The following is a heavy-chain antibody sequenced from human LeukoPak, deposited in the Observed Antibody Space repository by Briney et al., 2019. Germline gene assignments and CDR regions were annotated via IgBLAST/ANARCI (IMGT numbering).Heavy chain of an antibody. CDR2: VSSSGSII. D-gene: IGHD3-9*01. CDR3: AREGRQTGYQVYYYGMDV. CDR1: GFTFSDYY. V-gene: IGHV3-11*01. Sequence: PGGSLRLSCAASGFTFSDYYMSWIRQAPGKGLEWISYVSSSGSIIYYADSVKGRFTISRDNAKNSLYLQMNSLRAEDTAVYYCAREGRQTGYQVYYYGMDVWGQGTTVTVSS. J-gene: IGHJ6*02.